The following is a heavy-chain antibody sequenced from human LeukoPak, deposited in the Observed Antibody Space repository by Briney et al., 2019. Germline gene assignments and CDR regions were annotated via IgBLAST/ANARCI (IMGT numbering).Heavy chain of an antibody. J-gene: IGHJ4*02. D-gene: IGHD4-11*01. CDR2: IWSDKSNR. CDR3: AKDAQRGFDYSNSLEY. V-gene: IGHV3-33*06. CDR1: GFIFNHHA. Sequence: GGSLRLSCAASGFIFNHHAMHWVRQAPGKGLEWVAVIWSDKSNRFYADSVRGRFTISRDDSRKTVYLQMKRMTAEDTAIYYCAKDAQRGFDYSNSLEYWGQGALVTVAS.